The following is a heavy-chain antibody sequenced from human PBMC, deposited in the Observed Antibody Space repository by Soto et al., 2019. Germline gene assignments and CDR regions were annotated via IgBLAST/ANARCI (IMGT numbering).Heavy chain of an antibody. Sequence: SETLSLTCTVSGGSISSYYWSWIRQPPGKGLEWIGYIYYSGSTNYNPSLKSRVTISVDTSKNQFSLKLSSVTAADTAVYYCARGIYSPAYYYMYVWGKGTTVTVS. V-gene: IGHV4-59*01. J-gene: IGHJ6*03. D-gene: IGHD4-4*01. CDR2: IYYSGST. CDR1: GGSISSYY. CDR3: ARGIYSPAYYYMYV.